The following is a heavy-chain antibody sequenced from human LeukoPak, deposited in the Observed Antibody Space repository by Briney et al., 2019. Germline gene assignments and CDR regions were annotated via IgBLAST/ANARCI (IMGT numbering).Heavy chain of an antibody. CDR2: INPNSGGT. Sequence: ASVKVSCKASGYTFTGYYLHWVRQAPGQGLGWMGWINPNSGGTDYAQKFQGRVTMTRDTSISTSYMELSRLRSDDTAVYYCARDPPYSGYASYYFDYWGQGTLVTVSS. D-gene: IGHD5-12*01. CDR3: ARDPPYSGYASYYFDY. J-gene: IGHJ4*02. CDR1: GYTFTGYY. V-gene: IGHV1-2*02.